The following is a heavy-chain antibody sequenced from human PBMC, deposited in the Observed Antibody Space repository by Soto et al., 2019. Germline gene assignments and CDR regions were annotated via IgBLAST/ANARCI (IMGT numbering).Heavy chain of an antibody. CDR3: ARDLLWFGELLYAYYYYGMDV. Sequence: VASVKVSCKASGYTFTSYAMHWVRQAPGQRLEWMGWINAGNGNTKYSQKFQGRVTITRDTSTSTAYMELSSLRSEDTAVYYCARDLLWFGELLYAYYYYGMDVWGQGTTVTVSS. CDR2: INAGNGNT. D-gene: IGHD3-10*01. J-gene: IGHJ6*02. V-gene: IGHV1-3*01. CDR1: GYTFTSYA.